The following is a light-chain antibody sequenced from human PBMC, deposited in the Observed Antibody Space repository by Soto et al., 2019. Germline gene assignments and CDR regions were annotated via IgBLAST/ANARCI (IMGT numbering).Light chain of an antibody. CDR2: GAS. Sequence: EIVLTQSPGTLSLSPGERATLSCRASQNVNSNCLAWSQQRPGQAPRLLIYGASSRATGIPDRFSGSGSGTDFTHTISRLEPEDFAVYYCHQYGSSIWTFGQGTKVEIK. CDR1: QNVNSNC. J-gene: IGKJ1*01. CDR3: HQYGSSIWT. V-gene: IGKV3-20*01.